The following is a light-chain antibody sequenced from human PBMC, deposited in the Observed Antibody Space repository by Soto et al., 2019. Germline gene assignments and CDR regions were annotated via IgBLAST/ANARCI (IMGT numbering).Light chain of an antibody. Sequence: EIVVTQSPATLSVSPGERVTLSCRASQSVSSSLAWHQQRPVQAPRLLIYDTSTRAAGIAARFSGSGSGTEFTLTISSLQSEDSAVYYCQQYGSSPLTFGGGTKVEIK. CDR3: QQYGSSPLT. CDR1: QSVSSS. V-gene: IGKV3-15*01. CDR2: DTS. J-gene: IGKJ4*01.